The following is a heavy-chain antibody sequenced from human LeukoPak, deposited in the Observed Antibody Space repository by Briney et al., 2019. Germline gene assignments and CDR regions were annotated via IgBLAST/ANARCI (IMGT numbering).Heavy chain of an antibody. CDR2: INSDGSST. J-gene: IGHJ4*02. Sequence: GGSLRLSCAASGFTFSSYWMHWVRQAPGKGLVWVSRINSDGSSTSYADSVKGRFTISRDNAKNTLYLQMNSLRAEDTAVYYGAMGPYDYDSSGYYYWGQGTLVTVSS. V-gene: IGHV3-74*01. CDR1: GFTFSSYW. D-gene: IGHD3-22*01. CDR3: AMGPYDYDSSGYYY.